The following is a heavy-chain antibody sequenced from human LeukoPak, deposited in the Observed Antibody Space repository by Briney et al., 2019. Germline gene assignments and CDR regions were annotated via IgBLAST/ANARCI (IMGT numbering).Heavy chain of an antibody. CDR2: SSGNGVGT. D-gene: IGHD6-19*01. CDR3: VYYCVKHSGSSGWYNDY. Sequence: AGGSLRLSCTASGFTFSNYAMTWVRQTPGKGLEWVSSSSGNGVGTYYADSVKGRFTISRDNSKNTLYLQINSLRAEDTAVDTAVYYCVKHSGSSGWYNDYWGQGTLVTVSS. J-gene: IGHJ4*02. V-gene: IGHV3-23*01. CDR1: GFTFSNYA.